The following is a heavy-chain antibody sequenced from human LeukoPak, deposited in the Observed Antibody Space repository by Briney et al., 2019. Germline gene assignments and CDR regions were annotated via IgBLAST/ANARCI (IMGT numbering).Heavy chain of an antibody. V-gene: IGHV1-24*01. CDR1: GYTLTELS. Sequence: ASVKVSCKVSGYTLTELSMHWVRQAPGKGLEWMGGFDPEDGETIYAQKFQGRVTMTEDTSTDTAYMELSSLRSEDTVVYYCASPDCSSTSCYGSGESELDYWGQGTLVTVSS. CDR2: FDPEDGET. CDR3: ASPDCSSTSCYGSGESELDY. D-gene: IGHD2-2*01. J-gene: IGHJ4*02.